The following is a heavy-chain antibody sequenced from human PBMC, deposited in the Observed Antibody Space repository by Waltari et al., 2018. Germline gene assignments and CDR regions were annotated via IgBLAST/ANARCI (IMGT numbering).Heavy chain of an antibody. CDR1: GDSMRSYY. V-gene: IGHV4-4*08. D-gene: IGHD5-18*01. CDR2: IYTTGST. Sequence: QVQLQESGPGLLKPSEPLSLTCSVSGDSMRSYYWRWIRQSPEKGLEWIGYIYTTGSTNYNPSLESRVSISLDTSKNQFSLNLYSVIAADTAVYYCARRELDSYGGYYFDYWGQGVLVTVSS. J-gene: IGHJ4*02. CDR3: ARRELDSYGGYYFDY.